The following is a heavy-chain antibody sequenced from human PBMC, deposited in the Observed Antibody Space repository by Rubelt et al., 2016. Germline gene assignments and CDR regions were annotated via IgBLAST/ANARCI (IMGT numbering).Heavy chain of an antibody. CDR3: AGVPGSSWTGWFDP. J-gene: IGHJ5*02. V-gene: IGHV3-9*01. CDR1: GFSFDDYA. D-gene: IGHD6-13*01. Sequence: EVQLVESGGGLVQPGRSLRLSCAASGFSFDDYAMHWVRQAPGKGLEWVSSMTWNSGSIGYADSVKGRFTISRDNAKNSLDLQMNSLRAEDTAVYYCAGVPGSSWTGWFDPWGQGTLVTVSS. CDR2: MTWNSGSI.